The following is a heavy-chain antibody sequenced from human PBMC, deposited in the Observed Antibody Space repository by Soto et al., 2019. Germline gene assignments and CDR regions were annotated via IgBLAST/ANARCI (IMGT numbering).Heavy chain of an antibody. CDR1: GFTFSSYG. CDR3: AKDRREGGKHGFYSDF. V-gene: IGHV3-23*01. CDR2: SSATGAGT. J-gene: IGHJ4*02. Sequence: GGSLRLSCAASGFTFSSYGMTWVRQAPGKGLEWVSFSSATGAGTYYADSVKGRFTISRDNSKNTLYLQMTSLRADDTAVYYCAKDRREGGKHGFYSDFWGQGALVTVSS. D-gene: IGHD2-21*01.